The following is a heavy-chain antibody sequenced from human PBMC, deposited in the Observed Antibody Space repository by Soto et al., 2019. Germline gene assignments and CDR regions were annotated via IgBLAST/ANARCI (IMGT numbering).Heavy chain of an antibody. CDR3: ASSSRGYGEAYYYYYGMDV. Sequence: PSETLSLTCTVSGGSISSYYWSWIRQPPGKGLEWIGYIYYSGSTYYSPSLKSRVTISVDTSKNQFSLKLSSVTAADTAVYYCASSSRGYGEAYYYYYGMDVWGQGTTVTVSS. J-gene: IGHJ6*02. CDR2: IYYSGST. CDR1: GGSISSYY. D-gene: IGHD6-25*01. V-gene: IGHV4-59*06.